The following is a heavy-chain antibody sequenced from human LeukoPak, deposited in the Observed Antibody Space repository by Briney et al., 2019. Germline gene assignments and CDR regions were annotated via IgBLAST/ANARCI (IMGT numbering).Heavy chain of an antibody. CDR3: AKPYYYESSGYYSDAFDI. V-gene: IGHV3-9*01. J-gene: IGHJ3*02. CDR2: ISWNSGSI. Sequence: GRSLRLSCAASGFTFDDYAMHWVRQAPGKGLEWVSGISWNSGSIGYADSVKGRFTISRDNAKNSLYLQMNSLRAEDTALYYCAKPYYYESSGYYSDAFDIWGQGTMVTVSS. CDR1: GFTFDDYA. D-gene: IGHD3-22*01.